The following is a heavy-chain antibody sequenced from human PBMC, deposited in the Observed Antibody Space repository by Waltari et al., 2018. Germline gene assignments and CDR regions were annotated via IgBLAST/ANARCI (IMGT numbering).Heavy chain of an antibody. J-gene: IGHJ4*02. CDR3: ARDGMAAAGHFDY. V-gene: IGHV4-31*01. Sequence: QVQLQESGPGLVKPSQTLSLTCTVSGGSISSGGYYWSWIRQHPGKGLEGIGYIYYSGSTYYNPSLKSLVTISVDTSKNQFSLKLSSVTAADTAVYYCARDGMAAAGHFDYWGQGTLVTVSS. D-gene: IGHD6-13*01. CDR2: IYYSGST. CDR1: GGSISSGGYY.